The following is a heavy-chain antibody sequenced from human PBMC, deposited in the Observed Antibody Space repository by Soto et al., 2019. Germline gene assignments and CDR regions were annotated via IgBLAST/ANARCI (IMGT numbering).Heavy chain of an antibody. D-gene: IGHD1-7*01. CDR1: EVTFASYD. CDR2: ITSGGGGA. CDR3: AKDRRAGGNYGFYSDF. V-gene: IGHV3-23*01. J-gene: IGHJ4*02. Sequence: GGSLRLSCVASEVTFASYDMDWVRQAPGKGLEWVSLITSGGGGANYADSVKGRFTISRDNSKNTLYLQMTSLRADDTAVYYCAKDRRAGGNYGFYSDFWGQGALVTVSS.